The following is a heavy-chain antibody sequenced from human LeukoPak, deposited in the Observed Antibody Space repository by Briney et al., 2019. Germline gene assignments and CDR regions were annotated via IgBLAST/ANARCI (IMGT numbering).Heavy chain of an antibody. V-gene: IGHV3-7*01. CDR3: ARIGYSSSSNDY. CDR2: IKQDGSVK. J-gene: IGHJ4*02. D-gene: IGHD6-6*01. CDR1: GFTFNNYW. Sequence: GGSLRLSCAASGFTFNNYWMSRVRQAPGKGLEWVANIKQDGSVKYYVDSVKGRFTISRDNAKNSLYLQMNSLRAEDTAVYYCARIGYSSSSNDYWGQGTLVIVSS.